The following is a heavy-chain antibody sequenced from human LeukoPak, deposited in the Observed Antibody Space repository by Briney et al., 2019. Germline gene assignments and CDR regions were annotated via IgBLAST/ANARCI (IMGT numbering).Heavy chain of an antibody. D-gene: IGHD3-9*01. CDR1: GFSFSTHS. Sequence: GGSLRLSCAASGFSFSTHSMSWVRQVPGKGLEWVSAISGSGGSTYYADSVKGRFTISRDNSKNTLYLQMNSLRAEDTAVYYCAKELAFDWLSPFDYWGQGTLVTVSS. V-gene: IGHV3-23*01. CDR3: AKELAFDWLSPFDY. CDR2: ISGSGGST. J-gene: IGHJ4*02.